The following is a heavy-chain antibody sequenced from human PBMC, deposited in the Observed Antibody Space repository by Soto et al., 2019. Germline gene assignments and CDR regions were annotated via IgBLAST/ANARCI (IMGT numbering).Heavy chain of an antibody. CDR1: GFTFSSYG. Sequence: ESGGGVVQPGRSLRLSCAASGFTFSSYGMHWVRQAPGKGLEWVAVISYDGSNKYYADSVKGRFTISRDNSKNTLYLQMNSLRAEDTAVYYCAKEYSSGWLDYWGQGTLVTVSS. CDR3: AKEYSSGWLDY. J-gene: IGHJ4*02. D-gene: IGHD6-19*01. CDR2: ISYDGSNK. V-gene: IGHV3-30*18.